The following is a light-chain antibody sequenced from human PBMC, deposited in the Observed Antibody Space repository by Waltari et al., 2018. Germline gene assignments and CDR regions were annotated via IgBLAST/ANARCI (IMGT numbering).Light chain of an antibody. CDR3: YSTTDNNLGV. V-gene: IGLV3-27*01. J-gene: IGLJ1*01. Sequence: SSELTQPSSVSVSPGQTARITCSGDMLPKKYTRWFQQKPGQAPVLVLYQDRARPSGIPERCSGSSSGTTVTLTISGAQVEDEADYYCYSTTDNNLGVFGPGTRVTVL. CDR1: MLPKKY. CDR2: QDR.